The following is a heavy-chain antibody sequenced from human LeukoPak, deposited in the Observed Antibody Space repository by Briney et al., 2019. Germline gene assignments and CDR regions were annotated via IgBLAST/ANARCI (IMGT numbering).Heavy chain of an antibody. CDR3: ARDPNRQWLVTDDY. Sequence: PGGSLRLSCAASGFTFSSYWMHWVRHAPGKGLVWVSRVNNDGSTTSYADSVRGRFTISRDNTKNTLYLQMNSLRAEDTAVYYCARDPNRQWLVTDDYWGQGTLVTVSS. J-gene: IGHJ4*02. D-gene: IGHD6-19*01. CDR2: VNNDGSTT. CDR1: GFTFSSYW. V-gene: IGHV3-74*01.